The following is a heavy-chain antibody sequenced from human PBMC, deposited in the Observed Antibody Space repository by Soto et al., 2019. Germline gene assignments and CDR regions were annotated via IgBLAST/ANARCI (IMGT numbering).Heavy chain of an antibody. CDR2: IFYSGRT. D-gene: IGHD2-15*01. CDR1: GGSISGLGYY. J-gene: IGHJ5*02. Sequence: SETLSLTCAVSGGSISGLGYYWGWIRQPPGKGLEWIGNIFYSGRTDYNPSLKSRVNISVDTSKNQFSLNLASVTAADTAVYYCARAVSATNAWFDPWGQGTLVTVSS. CDR3: ARAVSATNAWFDP. V-gene: IGHV4-39*02.